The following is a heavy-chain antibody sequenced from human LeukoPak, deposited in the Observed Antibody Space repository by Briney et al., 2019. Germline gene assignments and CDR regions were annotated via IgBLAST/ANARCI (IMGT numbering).Heavy chain of an antibody. CDR2: ISASGSNM. J-gene: IGHJ4*02. CDR1: PVIFRDSY. CDR3: ARGRYCSSGVNCYVGGYFDY. Sequence: GGSLRLSCEASPVIFRDSYMSWVRQAPGKGLEWVSYISASGSNMFYADSVKGRFTISRDNANNLMYLQMKSLRAEDTAIYYCARGRYCSSGVNCYVGGYFDYWGQGTLVTVSS. V-gene: IGHV3-11*04. D-gene: IGHD2-15*01.